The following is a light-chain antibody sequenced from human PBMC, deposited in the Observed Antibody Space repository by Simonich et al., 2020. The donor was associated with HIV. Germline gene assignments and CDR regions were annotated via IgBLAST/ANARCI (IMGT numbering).Light chain of an antibody. V-gene: IGLV3-25*03. Sequence: SYELTQPPSVSVSPGQTARNTCSGDALSKQYGYWYYQKPGQAPGLVIYKDSERPSGITERFSGSSSGTTVTLTISGVQAEDEADYYCQSADISGNVVFGGGTKLTVL. CDR2: KDS. CDR3: QSADISGNVV. J-gene: IGLJ2*01. CDR1: ALSKQY.